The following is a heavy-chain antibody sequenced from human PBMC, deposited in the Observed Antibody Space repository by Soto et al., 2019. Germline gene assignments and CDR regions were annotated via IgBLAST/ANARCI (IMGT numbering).Heavy chain of an antibody. D-gene: IGHD2-15*01. Sequence: SETLSLTCTVSGGSISSSSYYWGWIRQPPGKGLEWIGSIYYSGSTYYNPSLKSRVTISVDTSKNQFSRKLSSVTAADTAVYYCARHQPNTADCSGGSCYSTLFDYWGQGTLVTVSS. CDR1: GGSISSSSYY. J-gene: IGHJ4*02. CDR2: IYYSGST. CDR3: ARHQPNTADCSGGSCYSTLFDY. V-gene: IGHV4-39*01.